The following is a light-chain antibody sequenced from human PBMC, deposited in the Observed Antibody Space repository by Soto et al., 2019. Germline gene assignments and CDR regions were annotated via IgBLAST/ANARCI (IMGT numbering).Light chain of an antibody. J-gene: IGKJ2*01. Sequence: ETVLTQSPGTLSLSPGEGATLSCRASQSVDSTYLALYQQKPGQAPRLLIFGASSRATGIPDRFSGSGSGTDFTLTISGLEPEDFAVYYCQQDGYSQYTVGQGTKLEIK. CDR3: QQDGYSQYT. CDR1: QSVDSTY. CDR2: GAS. V-gene: IGKV3-20*01.